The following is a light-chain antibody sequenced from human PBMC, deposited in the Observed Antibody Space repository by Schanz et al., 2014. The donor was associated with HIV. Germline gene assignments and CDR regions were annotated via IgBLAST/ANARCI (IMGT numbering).Light chain of an antibody. CDR1: SSDVGGYNY. CDR2: EGS. J-gene: IGLJ3*02. CDR3: SSYTSSSTWV. V-gene: IGLV2-14*01. Sequence: QSALTQPASVSGSPGQSITISCTGTSSDVGGYNYVSWYQQHPGKAPKLMIYEGSKRPSGVSNRFSGSKSGNTASLTISGLQADDEADYYCSSYTSSSTWVFGGGTKVTVL.